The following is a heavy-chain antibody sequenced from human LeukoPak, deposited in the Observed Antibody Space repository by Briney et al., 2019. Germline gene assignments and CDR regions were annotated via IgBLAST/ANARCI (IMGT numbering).Heavy chain of an antibody. D-gene: IGHD2-21*02. CDR2: IYDGGGT. CDR1: GFNVSSNY. J-gene: IGHJ4*02. V-gene: IGHV3-53*04. CDR3: ASHNTYCGGDCYPFDY. Sequence: GGSLRLSCAASGFNVSSNYMSWVRQAPGKGLEWVSVIYDGGGTYYADSVKGRFTISRHNSKNTLYLEMNSLRAEDTAVYYCASHNTYCGGDCYPFDYWGQGTLVTVSS.